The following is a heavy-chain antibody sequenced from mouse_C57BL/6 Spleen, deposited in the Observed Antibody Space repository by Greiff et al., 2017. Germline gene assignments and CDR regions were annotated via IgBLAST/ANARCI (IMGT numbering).Heavy chain of an antibody. CDR1: GFTFSSYA. D-gene: IGHD4-1*01. Sequence: EVKLMESGGGLVKPGGSLKLSCAASGFTFSSYAMSWVRQTPEKRLAWVATISDGGSYTYYPDNVKGRFTISRDNAENNLYLQMSHLKSEDTAMYYCARGLTGTSYFDYWGQGTTLTVSS. J-gene: IGHJ2*01. CDR2: ISDGGSYT. CDR3: ARGLTGTSYFDY. V-gene: IGHV5-4*03.